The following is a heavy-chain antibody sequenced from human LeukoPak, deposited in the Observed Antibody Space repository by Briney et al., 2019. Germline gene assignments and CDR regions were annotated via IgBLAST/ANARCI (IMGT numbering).Heavy chain of an antibody. CDR2: ISSSSSYI. D-gene: IGHD4-17*01. CDR3: ARGQTTVTYLDDRDY. J-gene: IGHJ4*02. Sequence: GGSLRLSCAASGFTFSSYSMNWVRQAPGKGLERVPSISSSSSYIYYADSVKGRFTISRDNAKNSLYLQMNSLRAEDTAVYYCARGQTTVTYLDDRDYWGQGTLVTVSS. V-gene: IGHV3-21*01. CDR1: GFTFSSYS.